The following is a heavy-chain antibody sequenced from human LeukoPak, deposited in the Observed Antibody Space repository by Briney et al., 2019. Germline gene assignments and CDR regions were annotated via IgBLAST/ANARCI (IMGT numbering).Heavy chain of an antibody. CDR1: GFTFSSYS. CDR3: ARDLDYYDSSGYYYDWYFDL. CDR2: ISSSSSYI. V-gene: IGHV3-21*01. Sequence: PGGSLRLSCAASGFTFSSYSMNWVRQAPGKGLEWVSSISSSSSYIYYADSVKGRFTISRDNAKNSLYLQMNSLRAEDTAVYYCARDLDYYDSSGYYYDWYFDLWGRGTLVTVSS. J-gene: IGHJ2*01. D-gene: IGHD3-22*01.